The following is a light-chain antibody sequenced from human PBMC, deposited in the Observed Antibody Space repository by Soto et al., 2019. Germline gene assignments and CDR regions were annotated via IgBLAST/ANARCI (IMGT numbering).Light chain of an antibody. V-gene: IGKV3-20*01. CDR2: GAS. CDR1: QSVSSSY. J-gene: IGKJ4*01. CDR3: QQYGCSPLT. Sequence: EIVLTQSPGPLSLSPGERATLSCKASQSVSSSYLAWYQQKPGQAPRLLIYGASSRATGIPDRFSGSGSGTDFTLTISRLEPEDVAVYYCQQYGCSPLTFGGGTKVEIK.